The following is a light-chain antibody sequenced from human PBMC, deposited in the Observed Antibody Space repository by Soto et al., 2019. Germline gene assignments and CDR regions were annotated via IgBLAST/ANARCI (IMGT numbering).Light chain of an antibody. CDR1: QTISSW. CDR3: QHYNSYSEA. V-gene: IGKV1-5*03. Sequence: DIQMTQSPSTLSESVGDRVTITCRASQTISSWLAWYQQKPWKAPKLLIYKASTLKSGVPSRFSGSGSGTEFTLTISSLQPDDFATYYCQHYNSYSEAFGQGTKVDIK. J-gene: IGKJ1*01. CDR2: KAS.